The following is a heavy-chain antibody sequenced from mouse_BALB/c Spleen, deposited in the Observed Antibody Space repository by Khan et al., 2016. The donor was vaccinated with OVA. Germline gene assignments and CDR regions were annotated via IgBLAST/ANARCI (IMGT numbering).Heavy chain of an antibody. V-gene: IGHV5-9-3*01. CDR2: ISSGGSYT. CDR3: ARLYAMDY. J-gene: IGHJ4*01. CDR1: GFTFSRYA. Sequence: DVHLVESGGGLVKPGGSLKLSCAASGFTFSRYAMSWVRQTPEKRLEWVATISSGGSYTYYPDSVKGRFTISRDNAKNTLYLQMSSLRSEDTAMYYCARLYAMDYWGQGTSVTVSS.